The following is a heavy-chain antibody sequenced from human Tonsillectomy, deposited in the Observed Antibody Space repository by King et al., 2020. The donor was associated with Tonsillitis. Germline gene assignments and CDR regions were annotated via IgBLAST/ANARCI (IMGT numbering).Heavy chain of an antibody. CDR2: ISGSGGST. CDR1: GFTFSSYA. J-gene: IGHJ4*02. Sequence: VQLVEPGGGLVQPGGSLRLSCAASGFTFSSYAMSWVRQAPGKGLEWVSAISGSGGSTYYADSVKGRFTISRDNSKNTLYLQMNSLRAEDTAVYYCAKDYYDSSGYYRGFDYWGQGTLVTVSS. D-gene: IGHD3-22*01. CDR3: AKDYYDSSGYYRGFDY. V-gene: IGHV3-23*04.